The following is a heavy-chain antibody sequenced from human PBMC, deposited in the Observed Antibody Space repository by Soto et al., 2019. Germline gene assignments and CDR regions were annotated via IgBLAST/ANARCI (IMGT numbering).Heavy chain of an antibody. J-gene: IGHJ6*02. CDR1: GFTFTSSA. D-gene: IGHD3-10*01. CDR2: IVVGSGNT. CDR3: AAFLWFGEDNYYYYGMDV. Sequence: ASVKVSCKASGFTFTSSAMQWVRQARGQRLEWIGWIVVGSGNTNYAQKFQERVTITRDMSTSTAYMELSSLRSEDTAVYYCAAFLWFGEDNYYYYGMDVWGQGTTVTVSS. V-gene: IGHV1-58*02.